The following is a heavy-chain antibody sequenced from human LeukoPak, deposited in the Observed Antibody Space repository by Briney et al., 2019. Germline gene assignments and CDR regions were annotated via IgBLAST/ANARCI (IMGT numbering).Heavy chain of an antibody. Sequence: ASVKVSCKASGYTFTSYGISWVRQAPGQGLEWMGWISAYNGNTNYAQKLQGRVTMTTDTSTSTAYMELRGLRSDDTAVYYCARDLGSSWSDAFDIWGQGTMVTVSS. D-gene: IGHD6-13*01. CDR3: ARDLGSSWSDAFDI. CDR2: ISAYNGNT. V-gene: IGHV1-18*01. J-gene: IGHJ3*02. CDR1: GYTFTSYG.